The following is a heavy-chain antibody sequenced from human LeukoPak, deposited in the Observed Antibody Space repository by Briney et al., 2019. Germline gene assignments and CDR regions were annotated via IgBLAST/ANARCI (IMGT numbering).Heavy chain of an antibody. CDR1: GYTFTSYA. J-gene: IGHJ3*02. Sequence: ASVKVSCKASGYTFTSYAMHWVRQAPRQRLEWMGWINAGNGNTKYSQKFQGRVTITRDTSASTAYMELSSLRSEDTAVYYCALYSSNFNDAFDIWGQGTMVTVSS. V-gene: IGHV1-3*01. D-gene: IGHD6-13*01. CDR3: ALYSSNFNDAFDI. CDR2: INAGNGNT.